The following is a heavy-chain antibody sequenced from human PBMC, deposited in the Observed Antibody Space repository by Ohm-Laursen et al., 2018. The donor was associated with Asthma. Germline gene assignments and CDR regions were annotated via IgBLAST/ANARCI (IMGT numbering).Heavy chain of an antibody. D-gene: IGHD3-10*01. V-gene: IGHV3-30*03. Sequence: SLRPSCAASGFTFSSYSMNWVRQAPGKGLEWVAVISKDGSNKYYAESVKGRFTISRDNSMNTLYVQMNSLRAKDTAVYYCARDHYYSSGTYFDYWGQGTLVTVSS. CDR3: ARDHYYSSGTYFDY. CDR1: GFTFSSYS. CDR2: ISKDGSNK. J-gene: IGHJ4*02.